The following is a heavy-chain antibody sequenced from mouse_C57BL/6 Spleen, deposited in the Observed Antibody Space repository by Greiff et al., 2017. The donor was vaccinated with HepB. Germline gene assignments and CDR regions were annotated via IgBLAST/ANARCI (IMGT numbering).Heavy chain of an antibody. J-gene: IGHJ3*01. CDR3: ARPHDGYSAWFAY. V-gene: IGHV1-19*01. Sequence: EVQLQQSGPVLVKPGASVKMSCKASGYTFTDYYMNWVKQSHGKSLEWIGVINPYNGGTSYNQKFKGKATLTVDKSSSTAYMELNSLTSEYSAVYYCARPHDGYSAWFAYWGQGTLVTVSA. D-gene: IGHD2-3*01. CDR2: INPYNGGT. CDR1: GYTFTDYY.